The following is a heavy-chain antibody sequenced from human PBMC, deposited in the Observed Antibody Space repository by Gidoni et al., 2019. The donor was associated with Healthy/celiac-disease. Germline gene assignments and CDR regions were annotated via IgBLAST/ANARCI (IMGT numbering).Heavy chain of an antibody. Sequence: EVQLVESGGGLVKPGGSLRLSCAASGFTFSNAWMSWVRQAPGKGLEWVGRIKSKTDGGTTDYAAPVKGRFTISRDDSKNTLYLQMNSLKTEDTAVYYCTTEYHCSGGSCYSLLHGWPNHFDYWGQGTLVTVSS. V-gene: IGHV3-15*01. CDR3: TTEYHCSGGSCYSLLHGWPNHFDY. J-gene: IGHJ4*02. CDR2: IKSKTDGGTT. D-gene: IGHD2-15*01. CDR1: GFTFSNAW.